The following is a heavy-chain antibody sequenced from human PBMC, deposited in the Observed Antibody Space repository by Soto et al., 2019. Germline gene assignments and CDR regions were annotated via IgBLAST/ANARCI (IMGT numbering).Heavy chain of an antibody. CDR3: ARHNYGSGSTYFDY. J-gene: IGHJ4*02. CDR2: IYYSGST. V-gene: IGHV4-59*08. D-gene: IGHD3-10*01. CDR1: GGSISSYY. Sequence: SETLSLTCTVSGGSISSYYWSWIRQPPGKGLEWIEYIYYSGSTNYNPSLKSRVTISVDTSKNQFSLKLNSMTAADTAVYYCARHNYGSGSTYFDYWGQGTLVTVS.